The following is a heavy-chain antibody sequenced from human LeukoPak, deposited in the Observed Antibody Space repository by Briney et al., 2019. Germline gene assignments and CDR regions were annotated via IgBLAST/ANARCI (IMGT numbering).Heavy chain of an antibody. Sequence: GESLKISCKGSGYSFTSYWIGWVRQMPGKGLEWMGIIYPGDSDTRYSPSLQGQVTISADKSISTAYLQRSSLKASDTAMYYCARSTYSSGWYRSRYYYGMDVWGQGTTVTVSS. CDR1: GYSFTSYW. CDR3: ARSTYSSGWYRSRYYYGMDV. CDR2: IYPGDSDT. J-gene: IGHJ6*02. D-gene: IGHD6-19*01. V-gene: IGHV5-51*01.